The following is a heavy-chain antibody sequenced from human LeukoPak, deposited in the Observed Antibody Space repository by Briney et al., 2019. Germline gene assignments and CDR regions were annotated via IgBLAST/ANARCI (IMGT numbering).Heavy chain of an antibody. D-gene: IGHD4-17*01. V-gene: IGHV1-2*02. Sequence: ASVKVSCKASGYTFTGYYMHWVRQAPGQRLEWMGWINPNSGGTNYAQKFQGRVTMPRDTSISTAYMELSRLRSDDTAVYYCARLYGDYDYWGQGTLVTVSS. CDR1: GYTFTGYY. J-gene: IGHJ4*02. CDR2: INPNSGGT. CDR3: ARLYGDYDY.